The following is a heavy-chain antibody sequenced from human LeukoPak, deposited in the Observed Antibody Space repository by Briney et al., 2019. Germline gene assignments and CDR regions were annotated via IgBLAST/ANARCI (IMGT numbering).Heavy chain of an antibody. CDR3: ARVGYGLYFDY. D-gene: IGHD5-12*01. CDR1: GFTFNTYA. V-gene: IGHV3-23*01. J-gene: IGHJ4*02. Sequence: GGPLRLSCEASGFTFNTYAMSWVRQAPGKGLQWVSTINNRGDSTFYADSVKGRFTISRDNSKSTLYLQVNSLRAEDTAVYYCARVGYGLYFDYWGQGTLVTVSS. CDR2: INNRGDST.